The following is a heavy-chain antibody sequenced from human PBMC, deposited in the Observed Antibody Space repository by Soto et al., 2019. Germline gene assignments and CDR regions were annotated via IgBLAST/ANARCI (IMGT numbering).Heavy chain of an antibody. CDR2: INAGNGNT. Sequence: ASVKVSCKASGYTFTSYAMHWVRQAPGQRLEWMGWINAGNGNTKYSQKFQGRVTITRDTSASTAYMELSSLRSEDTAVYYCARDSLAAADIDYYYYGMDVWGQGTTVTVSS. CDR3: ARDSLAAADIDYYYYGMDV. V-gene: IGHV1-3*01. CDR1: GYTFTSYA. J-gene: IGHJ6*02. D-gene: IGHD6-13*01.